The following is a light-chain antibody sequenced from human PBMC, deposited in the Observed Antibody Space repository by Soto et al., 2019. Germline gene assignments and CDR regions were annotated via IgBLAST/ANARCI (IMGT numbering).Light chain of an antibody. CDR1: QRGASD. CDR3: QQYGRSPPT. V-gene: IGKV3-20*01. J-gene: IGKJ5*01. Sequence: VLTQSPGTLALSPGEGATLSWRSSQRGASDLAWYLQKPGQPPRPLIYDASTRATAIPDRFSGSGAGTGFPLNITSMEPEDFAVYYCQQYGRSPPTFGQGTRLEIK. CDR2: DAS.